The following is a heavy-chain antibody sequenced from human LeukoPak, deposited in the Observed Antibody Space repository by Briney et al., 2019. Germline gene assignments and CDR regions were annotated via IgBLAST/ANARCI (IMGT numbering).Heavy chain of an antibody. CDR3: AKDQHSGSYLYAFDI. J-gene: IGHJ3*02. D-gene: IGHD1-26*01. CDR1: GFTFSSYA. CDR2: IGGSGGST. V-gene: IGHV3-23*01. Sequence: SGGSLRLSCAASGFTFSSYAMTWVRQTPGKGLEWVSAIGGSGGSTYYADSVRGRFTISRDNSKNTLYLQMNSLRAEDTAVYYCAKDQHSGSYLYAFDIWGQGTMVTVSS.